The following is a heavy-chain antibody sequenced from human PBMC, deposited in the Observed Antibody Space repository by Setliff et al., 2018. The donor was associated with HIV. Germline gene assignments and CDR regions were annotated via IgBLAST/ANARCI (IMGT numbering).Heavy chain of an antibody. Sequence: SVKVSCKASGGTFSNYAINWVRQAPGQGLEWMGGISPIIGTADYAQKFQGRVTITTDESTSTAYMEVSSLRSEDTAVYYCARAPKLRYFDWLPHENYYYYGMDVWGQGTTVTV. CDR1: GGTFSNYA. CDR2: ISPIIGTA. J-gene: IGHJ6*02. D-gene: IGHD3-9*01. V-gene: IGHV1-69*05. CDR3: ARAPKLRYFDWLPHENYYYYGMDV.